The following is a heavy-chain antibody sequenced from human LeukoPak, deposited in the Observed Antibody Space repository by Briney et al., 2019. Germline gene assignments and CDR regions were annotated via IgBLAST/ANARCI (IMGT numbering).Heavy chain of an antibody. Sequence: GGSLRLSCTASGFTFGDYAMSWVRQAPGKGLEWVGFIRSKAYGGTTEYAASVKGRFTISRDDSKSIAYLQMNSLKTEDTAVYYCATEQGVTRTYYYDSSAYYIWGQGTLVTVSS. V-gene: IGHV3-49*04. CDR1: GFTFGDYA. CDR2: IRSKAYGGTT. CDR3: ATEQGVTRTYYYDSSAYYI. J-gene: IGHJ4*02. D-gene: IGHD3-22*01.